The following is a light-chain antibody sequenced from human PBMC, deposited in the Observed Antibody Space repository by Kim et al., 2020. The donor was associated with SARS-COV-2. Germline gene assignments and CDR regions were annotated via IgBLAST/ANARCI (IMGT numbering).Light chain of an antibody. Sequence: VAPGKTARITCGGNNIGSKSVHWYQQKPGQAPVVVIYYDSDRPSGIPERFSGSTSGDTATLTISRVEAGDEADYYCQVWDSSSDWVFGGGTQLTVL. J-gene: IGLJ3*02. CDR2: YDS. CDR3: QVWDSSSDWV. CDR1: NIGSKS. V-gene: IGLV3-21*04.